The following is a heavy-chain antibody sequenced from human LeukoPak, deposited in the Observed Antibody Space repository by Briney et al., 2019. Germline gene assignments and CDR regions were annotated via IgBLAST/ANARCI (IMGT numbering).Heavy chain of an antibody. J-gene: IGHJ4*02. Sequence: SETLSLTCTVSGGSISSYYWSWIRQPPGKGLEWLGYIYYSGSTNYNPSLKSRVPLSVDTSKNQFSLKLSSVTAAGTAVYYCARLPLWGQGTLVTVSS. CDR3: ARLPL. V-gene: IGHV4-59*08. CDR2: IYYSGST. CDR1: GGSISSYY.